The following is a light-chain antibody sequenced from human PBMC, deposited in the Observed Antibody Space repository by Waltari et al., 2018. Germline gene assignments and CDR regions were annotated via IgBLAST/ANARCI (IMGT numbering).Light chain of an antibody. CDR1: QTISSNY. CDR3: QQYGSSPLT. V-gene: IGKV3-20*01. J-gene: IGKJ3*01. Sequence: ESVLTQSPGPLSLSPGERATLSCRATQTISSNYLAWYQQKPGQAPRLLIYGASTRATGIPDRVSGSGSGTDFTLTISRLEPEDFAVYYCQQYGSSPLTVGPGTTVDIK. CDR2: GAS.